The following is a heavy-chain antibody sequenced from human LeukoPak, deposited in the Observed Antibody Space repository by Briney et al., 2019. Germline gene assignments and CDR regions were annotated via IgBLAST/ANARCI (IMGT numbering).Heavy chain of an antibody. CDR3: TRSSGWWSLDY. Sequence: SETLSLTCTVSGDSISSSNWWNWVRLPPGKGLDWIGEISHTGSTKYSPSLKDRVTISKDNSRNQFSLKLNSVTAADTATYYCTRSSGWWSLDYWGQGALVTVSS. CDR2: ISHTGST. J-gene: IGHJ4*02. V-gene: IGHV4-4*02. D-gene: IGHD6-19*01. CDR1: GDSISSSNW.